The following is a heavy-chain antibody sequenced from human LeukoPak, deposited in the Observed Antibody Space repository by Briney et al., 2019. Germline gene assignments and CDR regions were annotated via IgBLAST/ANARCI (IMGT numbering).Heavy chain of an antibody. CDR1: GFTFSSYE. V-gene: IGHV3-48*03. CDR3: ARGRAAGDPF. D-gene: IGHD6-13*01. Sequence: GGSLRLSCAASGFTFSSYEMNWVRQAPGKGLEWVSYISSSGSTIYYADSVKGRFTISRDNAKNSLYLQMNSLRAEDTAVYYCARGRAAGDPFWGQGTLVTVSS. CDR2: ISSSGSTI. J-gene: IGHJ4*02.